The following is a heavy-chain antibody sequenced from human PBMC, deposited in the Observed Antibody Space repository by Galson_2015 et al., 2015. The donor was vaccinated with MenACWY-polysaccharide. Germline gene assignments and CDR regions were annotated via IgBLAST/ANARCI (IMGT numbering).Heavy chain of an antibody. CDR1: GFTFSNYA. CDR3: AKKGGTTTSGTYNGFDP. Sequence: SLRLSCAASGFTFSNYAMTWVRQAPGKGLEWVSSITGSGGSTYYTDSVKGRFTISRDNSKNTLYLQMNSLRAEDTAVYYCAKKGGTTTSGTYNGFDPWGQGTLVTVSS. V-gene: IGHV3-23*01. D-gene: IGHD2-2*01. CDR2: ITGSGGST. J-gene: IGHJ5*02.